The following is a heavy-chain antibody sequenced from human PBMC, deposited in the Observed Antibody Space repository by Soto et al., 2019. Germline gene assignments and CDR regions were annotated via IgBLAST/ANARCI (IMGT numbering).Heavy chain of an antibody. D-gene: IGHD1-1*01. J-gene: IGHJ5*02. CDR1: GGSFRGFY. CDR3: VRDGTKTLRDWFDP. V-gene: IGHV4-34*01. CDR2: INHVGIT. Sequence: LSLTCAVSGGSFRGFYWTGIRQSPGKGLEWLGDINHVGITNYNPSLKSRVSIPVDTSKKQFSLKLRSVTAADTAVYYCVRDGTKTLRDWFDPWGQGISVTVSS.